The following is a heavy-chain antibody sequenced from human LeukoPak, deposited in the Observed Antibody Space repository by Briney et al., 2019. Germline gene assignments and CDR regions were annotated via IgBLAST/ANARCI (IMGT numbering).Heavy chain of an antibody. CDR1: GFTFDDYA. Sequence: GGSLRLSCAASGFTFDDYAMHWVRQAPGKGLEWVSGISWNSGSIGYADSVKGRFTISRDNPKNSLYLQMNSLRAEDTALYYCAKDEDYDFWSGYYTFDYWGQRNLVTGSS. D-gene: IGHD3-3*01. CDR3: AKDEDYDFWSGYYTFDY. V-gene: IGHV3-9*01. J-gene: IGHJ4*02. CDR2: ISWNSGSI.